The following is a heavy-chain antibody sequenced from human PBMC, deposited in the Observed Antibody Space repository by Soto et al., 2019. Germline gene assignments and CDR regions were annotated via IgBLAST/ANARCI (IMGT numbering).Heavy chain of an antibody. CDR3: ATPTYYYDSSGLGAAFDI. CDR2: IIPIFGTA. D-gene: IGHD3-22*01. J-gene: IGHJ3*02. CDR1: GGTFSSYA. V-gene: IGHV1-69*01. Sequence: QVQLVQSGAEVKKPGSSVKVSCKASGGTFSSYAISWVRQAPGQGLEWMGGIIPIFGTANYAQKFQGRVPITADESKSTAYMELSSLRSEDTAVYYCATPTYYYDSSGLGAAFDIWGQGTMVTVSS.